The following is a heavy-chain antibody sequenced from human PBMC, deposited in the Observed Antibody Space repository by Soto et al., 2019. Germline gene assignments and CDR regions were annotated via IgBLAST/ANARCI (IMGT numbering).Heavy chain of an antibody. CDR1: GGSISSYY. CDR3: ARDSFWNIWDYDFWSGYYRGYYYGMDV. J-gene: IGHJ6*02. Sequence: NPSETLSLTCTVSGGSISSYYWSWIRQPAGKGLEWIERIYTSGSTSYNPSLKSRVTMSVDTSKNQFSLKLSSVTAADTAVYYCARDSFWNIWDYDFWSGYYRGYYYGMDVWGQGTTVTVSS. D-gene: IGHD3-3*01. V-gene: IGHV4-4*07. CDR2: IYTSGST.